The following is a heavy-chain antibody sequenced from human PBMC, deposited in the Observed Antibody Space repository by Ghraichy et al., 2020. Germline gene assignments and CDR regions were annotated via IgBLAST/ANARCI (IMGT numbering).Heavy chain of an antibody. CDR2: IYNSGST. CDR1: GGSISSDY. CDR3: SRAGIFDAFDI. J-gene: IGHJ3*02. V-gene: IGHV4-59*01. D-gene: IGHD6-13*01. Sequence: SETLSLTCTVSGGSISSDYCNWIRQPPAKGMEWIGYIYNSGSTNYNPSLKSRVTISVDTSRNQFSLKLSSATAADTAIYYCSRAGIFDAFDIWGQGTMVTVSS.